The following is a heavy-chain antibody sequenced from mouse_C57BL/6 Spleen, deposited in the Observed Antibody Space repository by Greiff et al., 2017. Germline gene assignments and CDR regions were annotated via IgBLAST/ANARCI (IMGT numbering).Heavy chain of an antibody. Sequence: VKLQESGPELVKPGASVKISCKASGYAFSSSWMNWVKQRPGKGLEWIGRIYPGDGDTNYNGKFKGKATLTADKSSSTAYMQLSSLTSEDSAVYFCARGYYGSDYWGQGTTLTVSS. D-gene: IGHD1-1*01. CDR1: GYAFSSSW. CDR3: ARGYYGSDY. CDR2: IYPGDGDT. V-gene: IGHV1-82*01. J-gene: IGHJ2*01.